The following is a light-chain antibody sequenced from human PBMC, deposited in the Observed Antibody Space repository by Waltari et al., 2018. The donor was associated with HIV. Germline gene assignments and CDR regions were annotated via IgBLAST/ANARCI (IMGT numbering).Light chain of an antibody. CDR3: CSFAGSYTWL. J-gene: IGLJ2*01. CDR1: RRDIGAHNY. V-gene: IGLV2-11*01. Sequence: QSALTQPRSVSGSPGQSVTISCTGTRRDIGAHNYVSWYQQLPGKVPKLMIYDLTKRPSGVPDRFSGSQSGNTASLTISGLQAEDEADYYCCSFAGSYTWLFGGGTKLTVL. CDR2: DLT.